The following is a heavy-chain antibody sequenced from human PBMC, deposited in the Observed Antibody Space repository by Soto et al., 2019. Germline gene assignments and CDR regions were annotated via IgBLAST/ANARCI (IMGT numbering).Heavy chain of an antibody. CDR1: GYTFTGYY. V-gene: IGHV1-2*02. CDR3: ARHSGYDYVFDY. Sequence: GASVKVSCKASGYTFTGYYIHWVRQAPGQGLEWMGWINPNNGDTNYAQKFQGRVSMTRDTSTSTAYMELSSLRFDDTAVYYRARHSGYDYVFDYWGQGTLVTVSS. CDR2: INPNNGDT. D-gene: IGHD5-12*01. J-gene: IGHJ4*02.